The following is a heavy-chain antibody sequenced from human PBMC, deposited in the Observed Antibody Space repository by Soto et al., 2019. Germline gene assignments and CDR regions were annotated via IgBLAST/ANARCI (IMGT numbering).Heavy chain of an antibody. CDR3: ARVRATYYYDSSGYYYGAFDI. J-gene: IGHJ3*02. D-gene: IGHD3-22*01. Sequence: LSLTCAVYGGSFSGYYWSWIRQPPGKGLEWIGEINHSGSTNYNPSLKSRVTISVDTSKNQFSLKLSSVTAADTAVYYCARVRATYYYDSSGYYYGAFDIWGQGTMVTVSS. CDR1: GGSFSGYY. V-gene: IGHV4-34*01. CDR2: INHSGST.